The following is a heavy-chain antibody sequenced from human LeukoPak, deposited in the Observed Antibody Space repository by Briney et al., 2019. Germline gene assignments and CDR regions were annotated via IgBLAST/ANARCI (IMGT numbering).Heavy chain of an antibody. Sequence: GASVKVSCKASGYTFTSYDINWVRQATGQGLEWMGWMNPNSGNTGYAQKFQGRVTITRNTSISTAYMELSSLRSEDTAVYYCAILAAAGSVDDYYYMDVWGKGTTVTVSS. CDR2: MNPNSGNT. V-gene: IGHV1-8*03. J-gene: IGHJ6*03. CDR3: AILAAAGSVDDYYYMDV. CDR1: GYTFTSYD. D-gene: IGHD6-13*01.